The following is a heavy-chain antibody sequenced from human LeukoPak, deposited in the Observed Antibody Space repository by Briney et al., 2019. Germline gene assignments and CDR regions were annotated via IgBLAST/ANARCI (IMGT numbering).Heavy chain of an antibody. V-gene: IGHV1-2*02. D-gene: IGHD3-3*01. Sequence: ASVKVSCKASGYTFTGYYMHWVRQAPGQGLEWMGWINPNSGGTNYAQKFQGRVTMTRDTSISTAYMELSRLRSDDTAVCYCAASLRFLEWLYDYWGQGTLVTVSS. CDR2: INPNSGGT. J-gene: IGHJ4*02. CDR1: GYTFTGYY. CDR3: AASLRFLEWLYDY.